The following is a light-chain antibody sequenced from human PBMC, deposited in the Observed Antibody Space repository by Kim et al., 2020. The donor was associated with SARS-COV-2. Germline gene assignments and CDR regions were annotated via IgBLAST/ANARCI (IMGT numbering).Light chain of an antibody. CDR2: EDD. J-gene: IGLJ2*01. CDR1: SGSIDDNY. CDR3: QSYNRDHVI. V-gene: IGLV6-57*04. Sequence: NFMLTQPHSVSESPGKTVTISCTRSSGSIDDNYVQWYQQRPGGVPTTVIYEDDQRPSGVSDRFSGSIDNSSNSASLTISGLKTEDEADYYCQSYNRDHVIFGGGTQLTVL.